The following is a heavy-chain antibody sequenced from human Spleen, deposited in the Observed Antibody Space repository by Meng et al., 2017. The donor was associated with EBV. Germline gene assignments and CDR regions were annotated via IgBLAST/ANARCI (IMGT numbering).Heavy chain of an antibody. J-gene: IGHJ5*02. V-gene: IGHV4-39*02. CDR3: ASRGDGIFSNYDWFDL. D-gene: IGHD3-22*01. CDR1: GDSMSDISYY. Sequence: QHSPVLGPGMVEPSETPSLTGTVSGDSMSDISYYWGWIRQPPGKGLEWIGHFYYRGSTYYNPSLKSRVTISVDTSKNHFSLKLSSVTAADTAVYYCASRGDGIFSNYDWFDLWGQGTLVTVSS. CDR2: FYYRGST.